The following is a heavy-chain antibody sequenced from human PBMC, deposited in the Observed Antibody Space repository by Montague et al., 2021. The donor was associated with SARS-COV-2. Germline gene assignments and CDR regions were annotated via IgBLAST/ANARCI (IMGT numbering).Heavy chain of an antibody. CDR3: ARATALLWFGEGKTAFDP. V-gene: IGHV3-30*03. CDR1: GFNFNNYG. Sequence: SLRLSCAASGFNFNNYGMHWVRQTPGRGPEWMAVISYDGSKKYYADSLRGRFTISRDNSEKTLFLQMTGLRPEDTAVYYCARATALLWFGEGKTAFDPWGQGTPVTVSS. D-gene: IGHD3-10*01. J-gene: IGHJ5*02. CDR2: ISYDGSKK.